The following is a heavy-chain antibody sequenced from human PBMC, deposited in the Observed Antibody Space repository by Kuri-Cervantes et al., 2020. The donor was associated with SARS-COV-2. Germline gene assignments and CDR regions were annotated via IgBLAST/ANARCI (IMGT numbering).Heavy chain of an antibody. V-gene: IGHV4-59*06. CDR1: GGSISSYY. J-gene: IGHJ3*02. Sequence: SETLSLTCTVSGGSISSYYWSWIRQHPGKGLEWIGYIYYSGSTYYNPSLKSRVTISVDTSKNQFSLKLSSVTAADTAVYYCASNLAVAGLFIAFDIWGQGTMVTVSS. CDR2: IYYSGST. D-gene: IGHD6-19*01. CDR3: ASNLAVAGLFIAFDI.